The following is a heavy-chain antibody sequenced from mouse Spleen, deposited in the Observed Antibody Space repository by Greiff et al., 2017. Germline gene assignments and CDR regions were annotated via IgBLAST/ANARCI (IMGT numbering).Heavy chain of an antibody. J-gene: IGHJ1*01. CDR2: IDPSDSYT. Sequence: VQLQQPGAELVMPGASVKLSCKASGYTFTSYWMHWVKQRPGQGLEWIGEIDPSDSYTNYNQKFKGKATLTVDKSSSTAYMQLSSLTSEDSAVYYCARMLARYFDVWGAGTTVTVSS. V-gene: IGHV1-69*01. CDR1: GYTFTSYW. CDR3: ARMLARYFDV.